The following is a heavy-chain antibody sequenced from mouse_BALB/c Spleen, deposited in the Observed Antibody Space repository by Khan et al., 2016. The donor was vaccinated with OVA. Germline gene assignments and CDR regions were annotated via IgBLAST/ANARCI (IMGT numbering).Heavy chain of an antibody. D-gene: IGHD1-1*01. V-gene: IGHV3-2*02. Sequence: EVKLEESGPGLVKPSQSLSLTCTVTGYSITSGYAWNWIRQFPGNKLEWMGYISYSGVTSYTPSLKSRISITRDTSKNQFFLQLNSVTTEDTATYYCARGNCYGYYFDYWGQGTTLTVSS. CDR3: ARGNCYGYYFDY. J-gene: IGHJ2*01. CDR1: GYSITSGYA. CDR2: ISYSGVT.